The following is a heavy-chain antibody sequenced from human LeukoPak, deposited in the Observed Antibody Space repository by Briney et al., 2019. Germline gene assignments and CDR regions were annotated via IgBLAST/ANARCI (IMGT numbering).Heavy chain of an antibody. CDR2: INGDESST. CDR1: AFTFNTYW. D-gene: IGHD6-19*01. V-gene: IGHV3-74*01. Sequence: GGSLRLSCAASAFTFNTYWMHWVRQVPGRGLEWVSRINGDESSTNYADSVKGRFTISRDTSKNTLYLQMNSLRVDDTAVYYCARDLYSSAWYGIHWGQGTLVTVSS. CDR3: ARDLYSSAWYGIH. J-gene: IGHJ4*02.